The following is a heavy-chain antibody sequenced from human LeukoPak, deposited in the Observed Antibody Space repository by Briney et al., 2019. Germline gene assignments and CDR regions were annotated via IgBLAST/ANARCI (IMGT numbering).Heavy chain of an antibody. J-gene: IGHJ4*02. CDR2: ISGYNGNT. CDR1: GYTFTSYG. CDR3: ARDILSVYYGSGSYYNDQDDY. V-gene: IGHV1-18*01. D-gene: IGHD3-10*01. Sequence: ASVKVSCKTSGYTFTSYGISWVRQAPGQGLEWVGWISGYNGNTKYAQKLQGRLTMTTDTSTSTAYMELRSLRSDDTAVYYCARDILSVYYGSGSYYNDQDDYWGQGTLVTVSS.